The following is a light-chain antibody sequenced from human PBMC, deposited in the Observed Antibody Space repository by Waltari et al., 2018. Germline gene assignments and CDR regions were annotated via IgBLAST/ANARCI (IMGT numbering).Light chain of an antibody. CDR3: QHYVRLPVS. Sequence: EIVLTQSPGTLSLSPGERATLSCRASQSVSRSLAWYQQKPGQAPRLLIYGASSRATGVPDRFSGSGSGTDFSLTFSRLEPEDFAVYYCQHYVRLPVSFGQGTKVEIK. J-gene: IGKJ1*01. V-gene: IGKV3-20*01. CDR2: GAS. CDR1: QSVSRS.